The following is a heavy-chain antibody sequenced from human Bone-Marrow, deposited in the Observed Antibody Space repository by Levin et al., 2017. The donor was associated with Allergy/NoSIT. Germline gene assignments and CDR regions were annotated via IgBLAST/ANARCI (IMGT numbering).Heavy chain of an antibody. V-gene: IGHV2-70*01. J-gene: IGHJ4*02. Sequence: SGPTLVKPTQTLTLTCTFSGFSLSTGGMCVSWIRQPPGKPLEWLALVDWEDEKYYSTSLKTRLTISKDTSKNQVVLTMTNMDPGDTATYYCVRSSGGARYYFDYWGQGTLATVSS. CDR1: GFSLSTGGMC. CDR3: VRSSGGARYYFDY. D-gene: IGHD1-26*01. CDR2: VDWEDEK.